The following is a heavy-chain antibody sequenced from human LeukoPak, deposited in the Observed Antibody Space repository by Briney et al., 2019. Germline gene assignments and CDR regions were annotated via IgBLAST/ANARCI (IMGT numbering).Heavy chain of an antibody. CDR1: GYTLTELS. J-gene: IGHJ4*02. CDR3: AIETVVVAQFDY. Sequence: ASVKVSCKVSGYTLTELSMHWARQAPGKGLEWMGGFDPEDGETIYAQKFQGRVTMTEDTSTDTAYMELSSLRSEGTAVYYCAIETVVVAQFDYWGQGTLVTVSS. V-gene: IGHV1-24*01. CDR2: FDPEDGET. D-gene: IGHD2-15*01.